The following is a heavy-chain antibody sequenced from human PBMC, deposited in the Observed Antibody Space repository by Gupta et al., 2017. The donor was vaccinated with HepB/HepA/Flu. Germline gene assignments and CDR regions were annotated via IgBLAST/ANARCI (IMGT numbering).Heavy chain of an antibody. CDR1: GGSFSGYY. Sequence: QVQLQQWGAGLLKPSETLFLTCAVSGGSFSGYYWSWIRQPPGKGLEWIGEINDSGSTNYNPSLKSRVTISVDTSRNLFSLNLNSVTAADTAIYYCARVSRNWKNNYDSSGYYYWFDFWGQGTLVTVSS. CDR2: INDSGST. J-gene: IGHJ5*01. V-gene: IGHV4-34*01. D-gene: IGHD3-22*01. CDR3: ARVSRNWKNNYDSSGYYYWFDF.